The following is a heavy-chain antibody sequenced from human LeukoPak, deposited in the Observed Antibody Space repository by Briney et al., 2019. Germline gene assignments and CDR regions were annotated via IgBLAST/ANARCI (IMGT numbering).Heavy chain of an antibody. CDR3: ARDYTGGWNDY. D-gene: IGHD7-27*01. CDR1: GFTFSSYS. V-gene: IGHV3-7*01. Sequence: GGSLRLSCAASGFTFSSYSMNWVRQTIGKGLECVAKIREDGSEKHYVDSVKGRFTISRDNARNSLYLQMNNLRVEDTAVYYCARDYTGGWNDYWGQGTLVTVSS. J-gene: IGHJ4*02. CDR2: IREDGSEK.